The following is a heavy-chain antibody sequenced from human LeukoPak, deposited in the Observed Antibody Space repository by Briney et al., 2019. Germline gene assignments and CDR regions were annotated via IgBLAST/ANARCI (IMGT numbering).Heavy chain of an antibody. Sequence: GGSLRLSCTVSGFTVSSNSMSWVRQAPGKGLEWVANIKQDGSEKYYVDSVKGRFTISRDNAKNSLYLQMNSLRAEDTAVYYCARVRRIAAPNYYYYYMDVWGKGTTVTVSS. CDR2: IKQDGSEK. V-gene: IGHV3-7*01. J-gene: IGHJ6*03. CDR3: ARVRRIAAPNYYYYYMDV. D-gene: IGHD6-6*01. CDR1: GFTVSSNS.